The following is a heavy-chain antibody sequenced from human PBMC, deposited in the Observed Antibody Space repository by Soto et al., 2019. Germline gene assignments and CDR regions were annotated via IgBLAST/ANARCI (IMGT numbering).Heavy chain of an antibody. Sequence: VKVSCKASGYTFTGYYMHWVRQAPGQGLEWMGWINPNSGGTNYAQKFQGRVTMTRDTSISTAYMELSRLRSDDTAVYYCARGDFWSGYYYYYYYGMDVWGQGTTVTVSS. V-gene: IGHV1-2*02. CDR1: GYTFTGYY. D-gene: IGHD3-3*01. CDR3: ARGDFWSGYYYYYYYGMDV. J-gene: IGHJ6*02. CDR2: INPNSGGT.